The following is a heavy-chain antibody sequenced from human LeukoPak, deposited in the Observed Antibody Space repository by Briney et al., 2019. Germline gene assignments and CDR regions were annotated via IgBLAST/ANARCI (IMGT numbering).Heavy chain of an antibody. CDR3: ARDAAMVDY. CDR2: ISGSGSTI. D-gene: IGHD5-18*01. J-gene: IGHJ4*02. CDR1: GFTFSSYS. Sequence: GGSLRLSCAASGFTFSSYSMNWVRQAPGKGLEWVSYISGSGSTIYYADSVKGRFTISRDNAKNSLYLQMNSLRAEDTAVYYCARDAAMVDYWGQGTLVTVSS. V-gene: IGHV3-48*04.